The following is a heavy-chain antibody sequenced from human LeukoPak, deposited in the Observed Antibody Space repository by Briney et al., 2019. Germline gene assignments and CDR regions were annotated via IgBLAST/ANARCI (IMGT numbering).Heavy chain of an antibody. CDR3: ARDLSSSITMVVVVNYQDSFDY. V-gene: IGHV1-2*06. Sequence: ASVKVSCKASGYTFTGYYMHWVRQAPGQGLEWMGRINPNSGGTNYAQKFQGRVTMTRDTSISTANMELSRLRSDDTAVYYCARDLSSSITMVVVVNYQDSFDYWGQGTLVTVSS. CDR1: GYTFTGYY. CDR2: INPNSGGT. D-gene: IGHD3-22*01. J-gene: IGHJ4*02.